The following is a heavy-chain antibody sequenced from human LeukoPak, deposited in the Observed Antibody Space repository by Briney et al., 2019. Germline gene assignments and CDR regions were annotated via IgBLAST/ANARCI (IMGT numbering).Heavy chain of an antibody. V-gene: IGHV3-23*01. D-gene: IGHD5-12*01. J-gene: IGHJ4*02. Sequence: PGGSLRLSCAASGFTFNSYAMTWVRQAPGKGLEWVSAISGSGGRTYYTDSVKGRFTISRDNSKNTLYLQMNSLIAEDTAVYYCAKGLWWLPRFDYWGQGTLVTVSS. CDR3: AKGLWWLPRFDY. CDR1: GFTFNSYA. CDR2: ISGSGGRT.